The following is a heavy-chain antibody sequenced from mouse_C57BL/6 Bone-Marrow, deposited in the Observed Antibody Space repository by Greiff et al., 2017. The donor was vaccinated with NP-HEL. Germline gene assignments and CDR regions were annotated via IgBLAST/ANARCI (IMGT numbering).Heavy chain of an antibody. CDR3: ARWGGGTWFAY. Sequence: VKLMESGPELVKPGASVKISCKASGYAFSSSWMNWVKQRPGKGLEWIGRIYPGDGDTNYNGKFKGKATLTADKSSSTAYMQLSSLTSEDSAVYFCARWGGGTWFAYWGQGTLVTVSA. J-gene: IGHJ3*01. V-gene: IGHV1-82*01. CDR2: IYPGDGDT. CDR1: GYAFSSSW. D-gene: IGHD1-1*02.